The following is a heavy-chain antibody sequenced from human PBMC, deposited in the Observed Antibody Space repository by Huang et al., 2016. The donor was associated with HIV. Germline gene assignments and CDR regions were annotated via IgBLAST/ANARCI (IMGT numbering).Heavy chain of an antibody. CDR3: ARQRITMIGGGELDY. CDR2: SDPGDPDT. Sequence: EVQLVQSGSEVKKSGESLKISCKASGYSFATYWIGWVRQVPGKGLEWMGNSDPGDPDTRYSPSFQGQVIISADRSINTAFLEWSSLKASDTATYYCARQRITMIGGGELDYWGQGTLVTVSP. V-gene: IGHV5-51*01. CDR1: GYSFATYW. D-gene: IGHD3-22*01. J-gene: IGHJ4*02.